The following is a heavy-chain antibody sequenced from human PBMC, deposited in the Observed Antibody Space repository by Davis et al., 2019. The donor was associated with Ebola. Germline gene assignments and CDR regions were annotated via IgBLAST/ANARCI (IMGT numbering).Heavy chain of an antibody. V-gene: IGHV3-30*04. Sequence: GESLKISCAASGFTFSSYAMHWVRQAPGKGLEWVTVISFDGSTNFYADSVKGRFTIARDNSKNTLYLQMNSLRVEDTGIYYCAGGGYCSSATCYVSNDYYYAMDVWGQGTTVTVSS. CDR3: AGGGYCSSATCYVSNDYYYAMDV. J-gene: IGHJ6*02. D-gene: IGHD2-2*01. CDR2: ISFDGSTN. CDR1: GFTFSSYA.